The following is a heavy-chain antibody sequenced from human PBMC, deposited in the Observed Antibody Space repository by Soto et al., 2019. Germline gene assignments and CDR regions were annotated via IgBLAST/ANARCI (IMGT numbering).Heavy chain of an antibody. J-gene: IGHJ4*02. CDR2: IIPIFGTA. V-gene: IGHV1-69*12. CDR3: ALLDIVLVPASHTQGY. D-gene: IGHD2-2*01. CDR1: GGTFSSYA. Sequence: QVQLVQSGAEVKKPGSSVKVSCKASGGTFSSYAISWLRQAPGQGLEWMGGIIPIFGTANYAQKCQGRDTITADESTSTAYMELSSLRSEDTAVYYCALLDIVLVPASHTQGYWGQGTLVTVSS.